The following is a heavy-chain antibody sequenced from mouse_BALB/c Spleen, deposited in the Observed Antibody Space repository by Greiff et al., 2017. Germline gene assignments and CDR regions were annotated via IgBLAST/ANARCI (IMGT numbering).Heavy chain of an antibody. CDR3: ARSGGYFYFDY. CDR2: IYPYNGGT. D-gene: IGHD2-3*01. Sequence: VQLQQSGPELVKPGASVKISCKASGYTFTDYNMHWVKQSHGKSLEWIGYIYPYNGGTGYNQKFKSKATLTVDNSSSTAYMELRSLTSEDSAVYYCARSGGYFYFDYWGQGTTLTVSS. V-gene: IGHV1S29*02. J-gene: IGHJ2*01. CDR1: GYTFTDYN.